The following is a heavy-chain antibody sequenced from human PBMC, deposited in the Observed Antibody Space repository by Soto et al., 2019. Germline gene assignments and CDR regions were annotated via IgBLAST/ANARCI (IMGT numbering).Heavy chain of an antibody. Sequence: EVQLVESGGGLVQPGGSLRLSCAASGFTFSSYSMNWVRQAPGKGLEWVSYISSSSSTIYYADSVKGRFTISRDSAQNSLYLLMYSLREEDTAVYYCARGWGCTGGSCSSDHWGQGTLVTVSS. CDR2: ISSSSSTI. CDR1: GFTFSSYS. CDR3: ARGWGCTGGSCSSDH. D-gene: IGHD2-15*01. V-gene: IGHV3-48*02. J-gene: IGHJ4*02.